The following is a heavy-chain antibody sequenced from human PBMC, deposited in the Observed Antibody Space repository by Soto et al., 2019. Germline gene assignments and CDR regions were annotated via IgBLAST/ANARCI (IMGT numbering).Heavy chain of an antibody. D-gene: IGHD3-16*02. CDR1: GGTFSSYA. J-gene: IGHJ3*02. V-gene: IGHV1-69*01. CDR3: ARERTHYDYVWGSYRVDAFDI. Sequence: QVQLVQSGAEVKKPGSSVKVSCKASGGTFSSYAISWVRQAPGQGLEWMGGIIPIFGTANYAQKFQGRVTITADESTSTAYMELSSQRSEDTAVYYCARERTHYDYVWGSYRVDAFDIWGQGTMVTVSS. CDR2: IIPIFGTA.